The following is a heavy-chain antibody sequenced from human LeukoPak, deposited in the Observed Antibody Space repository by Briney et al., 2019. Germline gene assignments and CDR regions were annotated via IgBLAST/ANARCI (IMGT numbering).Heavy chain of an antibody. CDR2: IYYSGTT. CDR1: GGSISSSTYY. D-gene: IGHD1-20*01. J-gene: IGHJ4*02. Sequence: PSETLSLTCTGSGGSISSSTYYWGWLRQPPGKGLEWIGSIYYSGTTYYNPSLKSRVTISVDMSKNQFSLKLSSVTAADTAVYYCARQDNYYFDYWGQGILVTVSS. CDR3: ARQDNYYFDY. V-gene: IGHV4-39*01.